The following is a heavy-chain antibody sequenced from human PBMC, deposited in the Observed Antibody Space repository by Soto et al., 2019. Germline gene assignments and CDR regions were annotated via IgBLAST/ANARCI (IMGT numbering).Heavy chain of an antibody. V-gene: IGHV3-30*18. J-gene: IGHJ6*02. Sequence: GGSLRLSCVLSGLTFTDYGFHWVRQAPGKGLDWVAAISYDGSFVYYADSVRGRFTISRDNSRNTLDLQKSTLRHEDTAVYYCAKERGRNRNFAMDVWGQGASVTVSS. CDR3: AKERGRNRNFAMDV. CDR2: ISYDGSFV. CDR1: GLTFTDYG. D-gene: IGHD1-1*01.